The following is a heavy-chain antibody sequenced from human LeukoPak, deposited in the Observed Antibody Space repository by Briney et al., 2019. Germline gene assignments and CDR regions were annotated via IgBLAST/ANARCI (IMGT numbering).Heavy chain of an antibody. V-gene: IGHV1-8*01. CDR2: MNPNSGNT. D-gene: IGHD6-6*01. J-gene: IGHJ6*03. CDR3: ARAIAAHPYYYYYYMDV. Sequence: GASVKVSCKASGYTFTSYDINWVRQATGQGLEWMGRMNPNSGNTGYAQKFQGRVTMTRNTSISTAYMELSSLRSEDTAVYYCARAIAAHPYYYYYYMDVWGKGTTVTVSS. CDR1: GYTFTSYD.